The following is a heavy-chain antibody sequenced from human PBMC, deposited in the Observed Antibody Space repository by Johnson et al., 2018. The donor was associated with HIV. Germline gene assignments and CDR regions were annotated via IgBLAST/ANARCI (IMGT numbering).Heavy chain of an antibody. Sequence: VQLVESGGGVVQPGGSLRLSCAASRFSFSRYGMHWVRQAPCKGLEWVAFIRYDGSNKYYADSVKGRFTISRDNSKNTLYLQMNSLRAEDTAVYYCANILSSLEWFPDDAFDIWGQGTMVTVSS. J-gene: IGHJ3*02. CDR3: ANILSSLEWFPDDAFDI. V-gene: IGHV3-30*02. CDR2: IRYDGSNK. CDR1: RFSFSRYG. D-gene: IGHD3-3*01.